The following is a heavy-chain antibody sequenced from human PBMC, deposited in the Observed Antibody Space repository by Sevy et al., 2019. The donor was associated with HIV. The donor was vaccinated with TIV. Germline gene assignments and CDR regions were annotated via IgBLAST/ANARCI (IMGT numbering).Heavy chain of an antibody. J-gene: IGHJ5*02. CDR3: SREAYYYDSREENWFDP. D-gene: IGHD3-22*01. CDR2: ISRTSTTT. V-gene: IGHV3-48*02. CDR1: GFTFSTYS. Sequence: GGSLRLSCKASGFTFSTYSMHWVRQAPGKGLEWVSSISRTSTTTYYADSAKGRFTISRDNAKNSLYLQMNSLRDEDTAVYYGSREAYYYDSREENWFDPWGQRTLVTVSS.